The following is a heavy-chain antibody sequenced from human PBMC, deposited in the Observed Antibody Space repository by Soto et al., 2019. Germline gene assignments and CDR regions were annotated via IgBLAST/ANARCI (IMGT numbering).Heavy chain of an antibody. J-gene: IGHJ6*02. CDR2: ISSSSIYT. Sequence: QVQLVESGGGLVKPGGSLRLSCVASGFSISDDYMTWIRQAPGKGLEWVSHISSSSIYTSYAHSVKGRFTISRDNAKNSLYLLMNSLTSEDTAVYYCARDSGSSKYGLDVWGQGTTVIVSS. V-gene: IGHV3-11*06. CDR1: GFSISDDY. D-gene: IGHD6-13*01. CDR3: ARDSGSSKYGLDV.